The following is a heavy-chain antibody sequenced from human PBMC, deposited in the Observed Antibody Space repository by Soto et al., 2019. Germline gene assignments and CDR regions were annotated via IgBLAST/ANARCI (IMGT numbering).Heavy chain of an antibody. CDR3: ASVDEKGWFAP. CDR2: VNPKNGDT. CDR1: GYSFTRDD. V-gene: IGHV1-8*01. Sequence: QVQLVQSGAEVKKPGASVKVSCKTSGYSFTRDDINWVRQAVGQGLQWLGWVNPKNGDTGYAQEFQGRLSMTRNIAISTAYLELTGVRREDTVVYYCASVDEKGWFAPWGQGTLVTVSS. J-gene: IGHJ5*02.